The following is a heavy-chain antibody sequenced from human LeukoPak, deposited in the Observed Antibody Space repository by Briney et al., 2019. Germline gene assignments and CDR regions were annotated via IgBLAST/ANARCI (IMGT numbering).Heavy chain of an antibody. D-gene: IGHD2-2*02. Sequence: GGSLRLSCAASGFTISSYGMPWVRQAPGKGLEWVAVISYDGSNKYYADSVKGRFTISGDNSKNTLYLQMNSLRAEDTAVYYCAKVPYCSSTSCYRGGGYWGRGTLVTVSS. CDR2: ISYDGSNK. CDR1: GFTISSYG. CDR3: AKVPYCSSTSCYRGGGY. J-gene: IGHJ4*02. V-gene: IGHV3-30*18.